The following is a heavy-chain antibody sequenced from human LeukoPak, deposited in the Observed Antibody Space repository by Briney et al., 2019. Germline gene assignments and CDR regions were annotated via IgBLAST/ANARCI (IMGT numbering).Heavy chain of an antibody. D-gene: IGHD3-10*01. V-gene: IGHV4-34*01. CDR2: INHSGST. Sequence: GSLRLSCAASGFTFSSYEMNWIRQPPGKGLEWIGEINHSGSTNYNPSLKSRVTISVDTSKNQFSLKLSSVTAADTAIYYCARRRYYGSGSYFLIWDQGTLVTVSS. CDR3: ARRRYYGSGSYFLI. J-gene: IGHJ4*02. CDR1: GFTFSSYE.